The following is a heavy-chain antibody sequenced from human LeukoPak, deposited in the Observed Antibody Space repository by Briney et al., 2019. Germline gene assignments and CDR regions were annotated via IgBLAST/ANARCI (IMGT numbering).Heavy chain of an antibody. CDR2: IYDSGST. CDR1: GGSISSYY. V-gene: IGHV4-59*01. D-gene: IGHD4-17*01. J-gene: IGHJ5*02. CDR3: ATTPYGLYNWFDP. Sequence: SETLSLTCTVSGGSISSYYWSWIRQPPGKGLVWIGYIYDSGSTNYNPSLKSRVTISIDTSKNQFSLKLSSVTAADTAVYYCATTPYGLYNWFDPWGQGTLVTVSS.